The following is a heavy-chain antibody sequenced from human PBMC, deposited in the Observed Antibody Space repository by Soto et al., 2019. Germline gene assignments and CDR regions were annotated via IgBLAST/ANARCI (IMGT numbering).Heavy chain of an antibody. Sequence: QVQLVQSGAEVKKPGSSVTVSCKASGGTFSSYAVSWVRQAPGQGLEWMGRVVPIFGTTSYAERFQGRVTSTADESTTTVYMDLSGLWSEDTAVYYCAGAAGFGSRVHYYYSMDVWGQGTTVTVSS. CDR2: VVPIFGTT. D-gene: IGHD3-16*01. CDR3: AGAAGFGSRVHYYYSMDV. CDR1: GGTFSSYA. V-gene: IGHV1-69*01. J-gene: IGHJ6*02.